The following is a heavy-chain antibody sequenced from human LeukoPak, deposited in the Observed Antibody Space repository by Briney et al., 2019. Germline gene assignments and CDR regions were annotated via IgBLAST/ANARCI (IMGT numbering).Heavy chain of an antibody. CDR1: GGSISSYY. CDR2: IYYSGST. CDR3: ARLTKNDSGTYRFGKKKRGYMDV. D-gene: IGHD3-10*01. J-gene: IGHJ6*03. Sequence: SETLSLTCTVSGGSISSYYWSCIRQPPGKGLEWIGYIYYSGSTNYNPSLKSRVTISVDTSKNQFSLKLSSVTAADTAVYYCARLTKNDSGTYRFGKKKRGYMDVWGKGTTVTISS. V-gene: IGHV4-59*12.